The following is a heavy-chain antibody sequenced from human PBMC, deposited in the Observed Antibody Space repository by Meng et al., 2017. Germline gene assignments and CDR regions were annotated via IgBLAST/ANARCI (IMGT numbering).Heavy chain of an antibody. Sequence: HVQLRQGAAGPFEASETLSPTFGGYGGSFIGYCWSWIRPPPGKGVEWIGEINKSESNNYNPSLKSRVTISVDTSKNQFSLKLSSVTAADTAVYYCARRWVIWSGYRLDYWGQGTLVTVSS. CDR1: GGSFIGYC. J-gene: IGHJ4*02. V-gene: IGHV4-34*01. CDR3: ARRWVIWSGYRLDY. D-gene: IGHD3-3*01. CDR2: INKSESN.